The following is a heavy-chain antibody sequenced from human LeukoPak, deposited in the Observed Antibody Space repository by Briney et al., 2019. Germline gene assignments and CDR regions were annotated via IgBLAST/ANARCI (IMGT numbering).Heavy chain of an antibody. Sequence: GGSLRLSCAASGFTFSSYAMSWVRQAPGKGLEWVSAISGSGGSTYYADSVKGRFTISRDNSKNTLYLQMNSLRAEDTAVYYCVKTTTYMITFGGVIEKYYFDYWGQGTLVTVSS. V-gene: IGHV3-23*01. CDR3: VKTTTYMITFGGVIEKYYFDY. J-gene: IGHJ4*02. D-gene: IGHD3-16*02. CDR1: GFTFSSYA. CDR2: ISGSGGST.